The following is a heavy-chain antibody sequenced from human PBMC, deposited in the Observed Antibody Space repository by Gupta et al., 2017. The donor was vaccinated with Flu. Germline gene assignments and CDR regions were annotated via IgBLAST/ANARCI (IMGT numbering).Heavy chain of an antibody. V-gene: IGHV3-21*01. CDR3: ARNWALANFYDI. Sequence: VRQALGKVLEWFSSISSSSSYIYYADSVKGRFTISRDNAKNSLYLQMNSLRAEDTAIYYCARNWALANFYDIWGQGTLVTVSS. CDR2: ISSSSSYI. D-gene: IGHD3-3*01. J-gene: IGHJ3*02.